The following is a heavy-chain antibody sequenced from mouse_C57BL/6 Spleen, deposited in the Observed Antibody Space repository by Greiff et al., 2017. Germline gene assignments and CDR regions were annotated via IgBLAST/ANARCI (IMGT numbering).Heavy chain of an antibody. V-gene: IGHV1-26*01. CDR1: GYTFTDYY. D-gene: IGHD1-1*01. J-gene: IGHJ2*01. CDR2: INPNNGGT. Sequence: EVQLQQSGPELVKPGASVKISCKASGYTFTDYYMNWVKQSHGKSLEWIGDINPNNGGTSYNQKFKGKATLTVDKSSSTAYMELRSLTSEDSTVYYCARREFITTVVADYWGQGTTLTVSS. CDR3: ARREFITTVVADY.